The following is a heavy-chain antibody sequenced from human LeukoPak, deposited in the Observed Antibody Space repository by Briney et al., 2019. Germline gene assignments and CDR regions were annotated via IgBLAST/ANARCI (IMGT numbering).Heavy chain of an antibody. Sequence: PGGSLRLSCAASGFTFSSYWMTWVRQAPGKGLEWVANIKQGGSEKYYVDSVKGRFTISRDNVNNSLYLHMNSLRAEDTAVYYCAVTCSLITLTYWGQGTLVTVSS. D-gene: IGHD3-16*01. CDR1: GFTFSSYW. V-gene: IGHV3-7*01. CDR2: IKQGGSEK. J-gene: IGHJ4*02. CDR3: AVTCSLITLTY.